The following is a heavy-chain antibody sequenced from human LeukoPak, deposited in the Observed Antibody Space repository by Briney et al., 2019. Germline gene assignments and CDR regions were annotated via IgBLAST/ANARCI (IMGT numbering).Heavy chain of an antibody. J-gene: IGHJ5*02. Sequence: PSETLSLTCAVYGGSFSGYYWSWIRQPPGKGLEWIGEIKHSGSTNYNPSLKSRVTISVDTSKNQFSLKLSSVTAADTAVYYCARGPRITMVRGVIIPNWFDPWGQGTLVTVSS. CDR1: GGSFSGYY. CDR2: IKHSGST. CDR3: ARGPRITMVRGVIIPNWFDP. D-gene: IGHD3-10*01. V-gene: IGHV4-34*01.